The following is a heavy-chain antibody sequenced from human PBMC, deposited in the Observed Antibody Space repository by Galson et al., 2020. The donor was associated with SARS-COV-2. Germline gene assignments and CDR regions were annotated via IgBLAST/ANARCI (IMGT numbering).Heavy chain of an antibody. V-gene: IGHV4-39*01. CDR3: ARLGYSDILGHWFDP. CDR2: IHYSGTT. J-gene: IGHJ5*02. CDR1: GDSIKSRTFY. Sequence: SETLSLTCTVSGDSIKSRTFYWSWIRQPPAKGLEWIATIHYSGTTHYTPSLQSRVTISVDTSKNQFSLKLTSVTAADTAVYYCARLGYSDILGHWFDPWGQGTLVTVSS. D-gene: IGHD5-18*01.